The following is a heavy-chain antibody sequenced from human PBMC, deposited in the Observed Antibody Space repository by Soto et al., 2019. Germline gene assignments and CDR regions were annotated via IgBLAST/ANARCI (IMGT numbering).Heavy chain of an antibody. CDR3: AKDVNDRDYFDH. V-gene: IGHV3-23*01. J-gene: IGHJ4*02. CDR1: GFTFSSYA. D-gene: IGHD3-22*01. CDR2: ISYSGGST. Sequence: GGSLRLSCAASGFTFSSYAMSWVRQAPGKGLEWVSLISYSGGSTYYADSVKGRFTISRDNSKNTLYLQMNSLRAEDTAVYYCAKDVNDRDYFDHWGQGTLVTVSS.